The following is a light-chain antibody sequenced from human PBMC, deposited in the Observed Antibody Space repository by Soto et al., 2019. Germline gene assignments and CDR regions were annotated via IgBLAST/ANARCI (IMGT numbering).Light chain of an antibody. V-gene: IGKV3-20*01. Sequence: TQSPGTLAVSPGERATLSCRASQGIITNLAWYHQKPGQAPSLLIYGASSRATGIPDRFSGSGSGTEFTLTISRLEPEDFAVDYCQQYGSSRTFGQGTKVDI. CDR2: GAS. J-gene: IGKJ1*01. CDR1: QGIITN. CDR3: QQYGSSRT.